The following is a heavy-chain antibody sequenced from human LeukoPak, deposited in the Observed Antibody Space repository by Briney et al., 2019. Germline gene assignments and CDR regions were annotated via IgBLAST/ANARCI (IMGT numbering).Heavy chain of an antibody. V-gene: IGHV1-8*03. CDR1: GYTFTGYY. D-gene: IGHD2-15*01. J-gene: IGHJ4*02. CDR2: INLKSGNT. CDR3: TRVDGSPDY. Sequence: ASVKVSCKASGYTFTGYYMHWVRQAPGQGLEWMGWINLKSGNTGHAQKFQGRVTITRDTSISTVYLELSSLRSEDTALYFCTRVDGSPDYWGQGTLVTVSS.